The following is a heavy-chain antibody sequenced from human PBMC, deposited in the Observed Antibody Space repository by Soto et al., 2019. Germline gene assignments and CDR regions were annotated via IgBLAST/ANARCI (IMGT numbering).Heavy chain of an antibody. V-gene: IGHV3-23*01. D-gene: IGHD6-6*01. CDR3: ANQGAARLSGAGNDY. Sequence: EVQLLESGGGLVQPGGSLRLSCAASGFTFSSYAMSWVRQAPGKGLEWVSAISGSGGSTYYADSVKGRFTISRDNSKNTLYLQMTSLRAEDTAVYYCANQGAARLSGAGNDYWGQGTLVTVSS. CDR1: GFTFSSYA. CDR2: ISGSGGST. J-gene: IGHJ4*02.